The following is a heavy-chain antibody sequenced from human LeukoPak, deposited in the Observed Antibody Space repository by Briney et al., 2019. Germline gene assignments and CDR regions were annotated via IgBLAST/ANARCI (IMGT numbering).Heavy chain of an antibody. D-gene: IGHD1-1*01. CDR2: IYYSGST. V-gene: IGHV4-59*12. CDR1: GGSISSYY. Sequence: SETLSLTCTVSGGSISSYYWSWIRRPPGKGLEWIGYIYYSGSTNYNPSLKSRVTISVDTSKNQFSLKLSSVTAADTAVYYCARDQTGAFDIWGQGTMVTVSS. J-gene: IGHJ3*02. CDR3: ARDQTGAFDI.